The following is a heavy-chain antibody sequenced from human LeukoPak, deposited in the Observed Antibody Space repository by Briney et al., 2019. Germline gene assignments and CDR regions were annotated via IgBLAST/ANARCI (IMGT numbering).Heavy chain of an antibody. CDR1: GATFTSYA. J-gene: IGHJ4*02. V-gene: IGHV1-69*05. D-gene: IGHD3-10*01. Sequence: SVKLSCKASGATFTSYAISWVRQAPGQGLEWMGGIIPIFGTANYAQKFQGRVTITTDESTSTAYMELSSLRSEDTAVYYCAREEAGGPARSFDYWGQGTLVTVSS. CDR3: AREEAGGPARSFDY. CDR2: IIPIFGTA.